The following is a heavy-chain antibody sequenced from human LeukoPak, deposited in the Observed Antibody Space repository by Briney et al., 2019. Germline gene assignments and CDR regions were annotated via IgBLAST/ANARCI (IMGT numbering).Heavy chain of an antibody. CDR1: GGSINSNNYY. Sequence: SETLSLTCTVSGGSINSNNYYWGWIRQPPGKGLEWIGSIYSSGSAYYNPSLKSRVTISVDTSKNQFSLKLSSVTAADTAVYYCAREKYYYDSSGYTQYFQHWGQGTLVTVSS. D-gene: IGHD3-22*01. V-gene: IGHV4-39*07. J-gene: IGHJ1*01. CDR3: AREKYYYDSSGYTQYFQH. CDR2: IYSSGSA.